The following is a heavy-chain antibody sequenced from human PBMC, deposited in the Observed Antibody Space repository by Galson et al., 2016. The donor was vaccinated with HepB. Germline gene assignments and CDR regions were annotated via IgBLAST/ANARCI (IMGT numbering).Heavy chain of an antibody. V-gene: IGHV2-26*01. Sequence: PTQTLTLTCNVSGFSLTNGRMGVSWIRQPPGKALEWLAHIFSINDRSYKSSLRSRLTISKDTPRSQVVLTMTDMDPADTATYFCARTYFYDSRVYYFDYWGQGALVIVSS. CDR2: IFSINDR. D-gene: IGHD3-22*01. CDR1: GFSLTNGRMG. J-gene: IGHJ4*02. CDR3: ARTYFYDSRVYYFDY.